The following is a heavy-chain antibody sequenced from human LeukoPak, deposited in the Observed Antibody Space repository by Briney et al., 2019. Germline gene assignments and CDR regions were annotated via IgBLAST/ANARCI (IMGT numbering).Heavy chain of an antibody. Sequence: GGSLRLSCAASGLAFSSSAMNWVRQTPGKGLEWLSYSSASSSDVYYADSVKGRFTISRDNAKSSLYLQMNSLTAEDTAIYFCARGRDHAFDIWGQGTLVTVSS. CDR3: ARGRDHAFDI. CDR1: GLAFSSSA. V-gene: IGHV3-48*01. J-gene: IGHJ4*02. D-gene: IGHD3-16*01. CDR2: SSASSSDV.